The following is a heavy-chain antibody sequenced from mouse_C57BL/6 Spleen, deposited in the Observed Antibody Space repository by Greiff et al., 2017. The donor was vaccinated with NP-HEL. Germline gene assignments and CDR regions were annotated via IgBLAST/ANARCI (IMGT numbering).Heavy chain of an antibody. D-gene: IGHD1-1*01. J-gene: IGHJ2*01. CDR1: GYTFTNYW. Sequence: VKLQQSGAELVRPGTSVKMSCKASGYTFTNYWIGWAKQRPGHGLEWIGDIYPGGGYTNYNEKFKGKATLTADKSSSTAYMQFSSLTSEDSAIYYCARITTVVDYFDYWGQGTTLTVSS. V-gene: IGHV1-63*01. CDR2: IYPGGGYT. CDR3: ARITTVVDYFDY.